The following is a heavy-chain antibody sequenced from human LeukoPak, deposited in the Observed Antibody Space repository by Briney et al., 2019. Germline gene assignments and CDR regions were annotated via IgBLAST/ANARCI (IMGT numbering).Heavy chain of an antibody. V-gene: IGHV3-7*01. CDR3: ARDGVGATTLY. Sequence: PGGSLRLSCAASGFTFSSYWISWVRQAPGKGLEWVANIKQDGSEKYNVDSVKGRFTISRDNAKNSLYMQMNSLRAEDTGVYYCARDGVGATTLYWGQGTLVTVSS. CDR1: GFTFSSYW. CDR2: IKQDGSEK. J-gene: IGHJ4*02. D-gene: IGHD1-26*01.